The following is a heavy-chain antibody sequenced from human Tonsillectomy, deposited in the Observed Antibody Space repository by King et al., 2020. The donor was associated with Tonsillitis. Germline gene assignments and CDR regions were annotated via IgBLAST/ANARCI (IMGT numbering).Heavy chain of an antibody. D-gene: IGHD3-3*01. J-gene: IGHJ4*02. CDR1: GGSFSGYY. Sequence: VQLQQWGAGLLKPSETLSLTCAVYGGSFSGYYWSWIRQPPGKGLEWIGEINHSGSTNYNPSLKSRVTISVDTSKNQFSLKLSSVTAADTAVYYCARSRIWFGGLDYWGQGTLVTVSS. CDR2: INHSGST. CDR3: ARSRIWFGGLDY. V-gene: IGHV4-34*01.